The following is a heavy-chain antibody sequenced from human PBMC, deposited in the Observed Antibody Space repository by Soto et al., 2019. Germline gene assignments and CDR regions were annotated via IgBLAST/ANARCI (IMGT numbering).Heavy chain of an antibody. V-gene: IGHV3-23*01. CDR1: GFSFSYA. CDR3: AKDAVYNDGLWLVSD. Sequence: DVHLLESGGGLLQPGGSLRLSCVVSGFSFSYAIIWVRQAPGKVQEWVSGITGGGSTEYAASVKGRFTISRDNSKNLVYLQMNSLRAEYTAMYYCAKDAVYNDGLWLVSDWGQGTLVTVS. CDR2: ITGGGST. J-gene: IGHJ4*02. D-gene: IGHD2-21*01.